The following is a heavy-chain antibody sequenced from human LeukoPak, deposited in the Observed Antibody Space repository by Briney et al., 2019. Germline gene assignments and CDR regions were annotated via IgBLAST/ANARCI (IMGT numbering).Heavy chain of an antibody. J-gene: IGHJ4*02. CDR2: IYYSGST. D-gene: IGHD2-15*01. CDR3: ARHIGVVVDY. CDR1: GGFISSYY. Sequence: SETLSLTCTVSGGFISSYYWSWIRRPPGKGLEWIGYIYYSGSTNYNPSLKGRVTISVDTSKNQFSLKLSSVTAADTAVYYCARHIGVVVDYWGQGTLVTVSS. V-gene: IGHV4-59*08.